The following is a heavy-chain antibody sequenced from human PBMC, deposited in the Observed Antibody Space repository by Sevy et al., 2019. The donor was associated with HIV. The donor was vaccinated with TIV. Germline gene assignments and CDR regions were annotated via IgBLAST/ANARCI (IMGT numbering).Heavy chain of an antibody. CDR1: GFTFSDYY. J-gene: IGHJ6*03. D-gene: IGHD5-12*01. CDR3: AGVRSGYNEDGSSCSYMDV. CDR2: ITSSGSTI. Sequence: GGSLRLSCAASGFTFSDYYMTWIRQAPGKGLEWVSYITSSGSTIYYADSVKGSFTIARDNDKNSLYLQMKIARAEDTAVYYCAGVRSGYNEDGSSCSYMDVWGKGTTVTVSS. V-gene: IGHV3-11*04.